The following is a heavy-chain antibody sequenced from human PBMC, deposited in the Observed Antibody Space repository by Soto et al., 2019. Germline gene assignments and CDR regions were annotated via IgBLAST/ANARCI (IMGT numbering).Heavy chain of an antibody. CDR2: ISSSSSTI. D-gene: IGHD2-2*01. J-gene: IGHJ4*02. CDR1: GFTFSSYS. CDR3: ARVYMEVSEVPADIDY. V-gene: IGHV3-48*02. Sequence: HPGGSLRLSCAASGFTFSSYSMNWVRQAPGKGLEWVSYISSSSSTIYYADSVKGRFTISRDNAKNSLYLQMNSLRDEDTAVYYCARVYMEVSEVPADIDYWGQGTLVTVSS.